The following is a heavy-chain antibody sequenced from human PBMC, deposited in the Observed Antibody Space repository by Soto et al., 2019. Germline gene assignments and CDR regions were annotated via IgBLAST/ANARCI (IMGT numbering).Heavy chain of an antibody. D-gene: IGHD3-22*01. CDR3: RYYYDSSGYHTPRDY. V-gene: IGHV1-69*13. J-gene: IGHJ4*02. CDR1: GCTFSSYA. Sequence: ASVKVSCKASGCTFSSYAISWVRQAPGQGLEWMGGIIPIFGTANYAQKFQGRVTITADESTSTAYMELSSLRSEDTAVYYCRYYYDSSGYHTPRDYWGQGTLVTVSS. CDR2: IIPIFGTA.